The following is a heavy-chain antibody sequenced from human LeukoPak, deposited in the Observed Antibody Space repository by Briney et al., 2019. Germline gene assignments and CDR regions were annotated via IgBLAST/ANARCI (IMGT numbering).Heavy chain of an antibody. CDR3: ALIGRYLSPLANWFDP. CDR1: GYTLTELS. V-gene: IGHV1-24*01. CDR2: FDPEDGET. Sequence: ASVKVSCKVSGYTLTELSMHWVRQAPGKGLEWMGGFDPEDGETIYARKFQGRVTMTEDTSTDTAYMELSSLRSEDTAVYYCALIGRYLSPLANWFDPWGQGTLVTVSS. J-gene: IGHJ5*02. D-gene: IGHD1-1*01.